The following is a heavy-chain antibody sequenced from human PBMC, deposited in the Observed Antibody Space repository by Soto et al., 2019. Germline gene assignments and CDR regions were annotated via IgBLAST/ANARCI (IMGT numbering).Heavy chain of an antibody. J-gene: IGHJ5*02. CDR1: GLTFGDYA. V-gene: IGHV3-49*03. CDR2: IRSKADGGTR. Sequence: GGSLRLSCTAAGLTFGDYAMSWFRQAPGKGREWVGFIRSKADGGTREYAASVKGRFTISRDESKSIAYLQMNSLKTEDTAVYYCTTADYSYDSSGYYYPCFDTWGQGPLVTASS. CDR3: TTADYSYDSSGYYYPCFDT. D-gene: IGHD3-22*01.